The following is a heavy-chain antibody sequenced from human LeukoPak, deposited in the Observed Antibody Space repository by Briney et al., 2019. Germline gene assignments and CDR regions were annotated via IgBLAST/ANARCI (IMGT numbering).Heavy chain of an antibody. Sequence: GGSLRLSCAASGFIVSGKYMSWLRQAPGKGLEWVSILYTGGITKYSDSVKGRFTISRDDSKNTVYLQMNSLTAEDTAVYYCAKDKDGTSCQDSWGQGTLVTVSS. V-gene: IGHV3-53*05. J-gene: IGHJ4*02. CDR2: LYTGGIT. CDR3: AKDKDGTSCQDS. CDR1: GFIVSGKY. D-gene: IGHD6-13*01.